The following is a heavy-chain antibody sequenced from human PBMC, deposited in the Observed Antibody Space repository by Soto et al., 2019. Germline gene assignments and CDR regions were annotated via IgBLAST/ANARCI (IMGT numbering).Heavy chain of an antibody. Sequence: GGSLRLSCAASGFTFSGSAMHWVRQASGKGLEWVGRIRSKANSYATAYAASVKGRFTISRDDSKNTAYLQMNSLKTEDTAVYYCTRPPQLELRSYYCGMDVWGQGTTVTVSS. CDR2: IRSKANSYAT. CDR3: TRPPQLELRSYYCGMDV. V-gene: IGHV3-73*01. CDR1: GFTFSGSA. D-gene: IGHD1-7*01. J-gene: IGHJ6*02.